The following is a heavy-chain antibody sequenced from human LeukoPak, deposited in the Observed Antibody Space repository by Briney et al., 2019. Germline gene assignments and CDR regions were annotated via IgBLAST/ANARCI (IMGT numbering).Heavy chain of an antibody. CDR1: GFTFSSYA. V-gene: IGHV3-30-3*01. D-gene: IGHD1-26*01. CDR2: ISYDGSNK. Sequence: GRSLRLSCAASGFTFSSYAMHWVRQAPGKGLEWVAVISYDGSNKYYADSVKGRFTISRDNSKNTLYLQMNSVRAEDTSLYYCAGDVSESYHFDNWGQGTLVTVSS. CDR3: AGDVSESYHFDN. J-gene: IGHJ4*02.